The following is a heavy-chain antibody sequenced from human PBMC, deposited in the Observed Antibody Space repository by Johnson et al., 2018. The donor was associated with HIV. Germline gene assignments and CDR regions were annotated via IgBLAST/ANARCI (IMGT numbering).Heavy chain of an antibody. Sequence: VQLVESGGGVVQPGRSLRLSCAASGFTFSSYGMHWVRQAPGKGLEWVASISGSGSARYYADSVKGRFTISRDNARTSLYLQMNSLKTEDTAVYYCTTDRPMIAAGDAFDIWGQGKMVTVSS. CDR1: GFTFSSYG. D-gene: IGHD3-22*01. J-gene: IGHJ3*02. CDR3: TTDRPMIAAGDAFDI. V-gene: IGHV3-48*04. CDR2: ISGSGSAR.